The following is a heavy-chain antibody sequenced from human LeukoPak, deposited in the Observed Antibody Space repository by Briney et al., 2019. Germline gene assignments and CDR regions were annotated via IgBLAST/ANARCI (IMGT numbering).Heavy chain of an antibody. CDR1: GGSISSYY. CDR3: LRADEGIRDGNSNWFDP. V-gene: IGHV4-59*08. Sequence: SETLSLTCTGPGGSISSYYWSWIRQPPGKGLEWIGYVYYSGSTNYNPSLKSRVTISVDTSKNQFSLELSSVTAADTAVYFFLRADEGIRDGNSNWFDPWGQGILVTVSS. J-gene: IGHJ5*02. D-gene: IGHD4-23*01. CDR2: VYYSGST.